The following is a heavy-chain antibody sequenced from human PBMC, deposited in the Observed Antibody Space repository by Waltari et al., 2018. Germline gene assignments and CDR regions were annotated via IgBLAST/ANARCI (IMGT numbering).Heavy chain of an antibody. CDR2: INHSGST. CDR1: GGSFSGYY. Sequence: QVQLQQWGAGLLKPSETLSLTCAVYGGSFSGYYWSWIRQPPGKGLEWIGEINHSGSTNYNPSLKSRVTISVDTSKNQFSLKLSSVTAADTAVYYCARKYWGLGAFDYWGQGTLVTVSS. V-gene: IGHV4-34*01. CDR3: ARKYWGLGAFDY. D-gene: IGHD7-27*01. J-gene: IGHJ4*02.